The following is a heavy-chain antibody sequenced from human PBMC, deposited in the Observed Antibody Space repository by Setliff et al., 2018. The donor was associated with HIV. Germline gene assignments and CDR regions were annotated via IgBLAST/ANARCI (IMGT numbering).Heavy chain of an antibody. CDR3: ARGKSTITTNSFDY. V-gene: IGHV3-48*01. D-gene: IGHD4-4*01. CDR2: ISSSSGTK. Sequence: GGSLRLSCAASGFTFSTYNINWVRQAPGKGLEWVSYISSSSGTKYYADFVKGRFTISRDNSKDTLFLQMNTLRAEDTAVYYCARGKSTITTNSFDYWGQGTLVTVSS. J-gene: IGHJ4*02. CDR1: GFTFSTYN.